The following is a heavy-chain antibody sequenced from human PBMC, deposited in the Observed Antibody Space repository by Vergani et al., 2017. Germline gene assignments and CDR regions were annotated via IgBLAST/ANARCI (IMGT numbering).Heavy chain of an antibody. D-gene: IGHD3-10*01. V-gene: IGHV4-31*03. CDR1: GGSISSGGYY. CDR3: ARATGQTYYYGSGLLWAFDI. Sequence: QVQLQESGPGLVKPSQTLSLTCTVSGGSISSGGYYWSWIRQHPGKGLEWIGYIYYSGSTYYNPSLKSRVTISVDTSKNQFSLKLSSVTAADTAVYYCARATGQTYYYGSGLLWAFDIWGQGTMVTVSS. CDR2: IYYSGST. J-gene: IGHJ3*02.